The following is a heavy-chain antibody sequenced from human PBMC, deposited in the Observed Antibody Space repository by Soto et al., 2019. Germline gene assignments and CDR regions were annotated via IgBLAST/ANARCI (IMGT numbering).Heavy chain of an antibody. J-gene: IGHJ6*02. Sequence: SVKVSCKASGGPFSSYAISWVRQAPGQGLEWMGGIIPIFGTANYAQKFQGRVTITADESTSTAYMELSSLRSEDTAVYYCATERGYSYGYDIYDFQYGMNVWGQGTTVTVSS. CDR3: ATERGYSYGYDIYDFQYGMNV. CDR1: GGPFSSYA. D-gene: IGHD5-18*01. V-gene: IGHV1-69*01. CDR2: IIPIFGTA.